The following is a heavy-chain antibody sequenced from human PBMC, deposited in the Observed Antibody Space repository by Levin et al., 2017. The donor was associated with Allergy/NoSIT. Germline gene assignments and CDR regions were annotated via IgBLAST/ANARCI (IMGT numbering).Heavy chain of an antibody. J-gene: IGHJ4*02. CDR2: IYYSGST. CDR1: GGSVSSGSYY. V-gene: IGHV4-61*01. D-gene: IGHD1-7*01. Sequence: SETLSLTCTVSGGSVSSGSYYWSWIRQPPGKGLEWIGYIYYSGSTNYNPSLKSRVTISVDTSKNQFSLKLSSVTAADTAVYYCARVPRNWNYDSVGYYFDYWGQGTLVTVSS. CDR3: ARVPRNWNYDSVGYYFDY.